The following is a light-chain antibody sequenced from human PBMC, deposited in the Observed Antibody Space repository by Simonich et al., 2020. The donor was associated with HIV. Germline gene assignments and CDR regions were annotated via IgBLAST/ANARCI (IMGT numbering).Light chain of an antibody. CDR3: QVWDSSSDHPHVV. J-gene: IGLJ2*01. V-gene: IGLV3-21*03. CDR1: NIGSKS. Sequence: SYVLTQPPSVSVAPGKTARITCGGNNIGSKSVHWYQQKPGQAPVLVVYGDSDRPSRIPERFSGSNAGNTATLTISRVEAGDEADYYCQVWDSSSDHPHVVFGGGTKLTVL. CDR2: GDS.